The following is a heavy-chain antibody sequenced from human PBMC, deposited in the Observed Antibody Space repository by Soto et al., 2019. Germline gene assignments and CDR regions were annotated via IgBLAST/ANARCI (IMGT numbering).Heavy chain of an antibody. V-gene: IGHV3-11*01. D-gene: IGHD5-12*01. J-gene: IGHJ5*02. CDR1: GFSFGDYY. CDR3: ARAASAHDSFDL. Sequence: QVQLVESGGGLVKPGGSLRLSCAASGFSFGDYYMSWIRQAPGRGLEWISYISGTGRTIDYANSVKGRFTISRDNADKSLYLQMNSLGAEDTAIYYCARAASAHDSFDLWGQGTLVTVSS. CDR2: ISGTGRTI.